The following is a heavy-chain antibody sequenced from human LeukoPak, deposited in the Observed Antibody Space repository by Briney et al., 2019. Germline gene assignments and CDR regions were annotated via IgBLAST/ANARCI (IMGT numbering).Heavy chain of an antibody. Sequence: PGGSLRLSCAASGFTFSDYYMSWIRQAPGKGLEGVSYISSSGSTIYYADSVKGRFTISRDNAKNSLYLQMNSLRAEDTAVYYCARAGGWELLAYYYYYMDVWGKGTTVTISS. J-gene: IGHJ6*03. CDR3: ARAGGWELLAYYYYYMDV. V-gene: IGHV3-11*01. CDR2: ISSSGSTI. D-gene: IGHD1-26*01. CDR1: GFTFSDYY.